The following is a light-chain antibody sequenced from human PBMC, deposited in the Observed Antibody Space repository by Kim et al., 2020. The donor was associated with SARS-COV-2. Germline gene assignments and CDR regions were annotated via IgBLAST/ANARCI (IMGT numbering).Light chain of an antibody. CDR3: QAWDSTWV. J-gene: IGLJ3*02. CDR1: NLGDKY. Sequence: SYELTQPPSVSVSPGQTASITCSGDNLGDKYACWYQQKPGQSPVLVIYQDSKRPSGIPERFSGSNSGNTATLTISGTQAMDEADYYCQAWDSTWVFGGGT. CDR2: QDS. V-gene: IGLV3-1*01.